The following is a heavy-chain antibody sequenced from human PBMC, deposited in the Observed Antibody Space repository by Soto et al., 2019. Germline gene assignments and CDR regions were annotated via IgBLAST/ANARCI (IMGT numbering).Heavy chain of an antibody. D-gene: IGHD4-17*01. V-gene: IGHV1-69*01. CDR2: IIPVFGTS. CDR1: GGTLNSYT. J-gene: IGHJ4*02. CDR3: SICNSYGRGEF. Sequence: QVQLVQSGAEVKKPGSSVRVSCKASGGTLNSYTISLVRQAPGQGLEWMGGIIPVFGTSDYAQKFQGRVTIATDPSTGTAYLDLFSLRSEDTAIYYCSICNSYGRGEFWGQGTLVTVS.